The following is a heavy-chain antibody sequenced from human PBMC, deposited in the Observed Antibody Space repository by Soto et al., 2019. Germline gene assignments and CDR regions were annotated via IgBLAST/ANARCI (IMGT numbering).Heavy chain of an antibody. CDR1: GFTFSNYA. Sequence: EVQLLESGGGLLQPGGSLRLSCAASGFTFSNYAMNWVRQAPGKGLEWVSTISVSGNSAYYADSVKGRFTISRDNSKNTLYLQLNSLRAEDTAIYYGAKGALSTTSPYDFDYWGQGTLVTVSS. D-gene: IGHD1-26*01. CDR2: ISVSGNSA. V-gene: IGHV3-23*01. CDR3: AKGALSTTSPYDFDY. J-gene: IGHJ4*02.